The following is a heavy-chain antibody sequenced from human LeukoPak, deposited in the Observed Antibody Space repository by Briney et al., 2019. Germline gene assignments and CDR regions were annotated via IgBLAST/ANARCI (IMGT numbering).Heavy chain of an antibody. V-gene: IGHV4-39*07. Sequence: SETLSLTCSVSGGSIRSLGYSWGWIRQPPGKGLEWIASMYYTGTTYYHPSLKSPVTMSVDTSKNQFSLNLTSVTAADTAVFYCARSVSAYAGRGWFDPWGQGTLVTVSS. CDR3: ARSVSAYAGRGWFDP. CDR2: MYYTGTT. CDR1: GGSIRSLGYS. D-gene: IGHD5-12*01. J-gene: IGHJ5*02.